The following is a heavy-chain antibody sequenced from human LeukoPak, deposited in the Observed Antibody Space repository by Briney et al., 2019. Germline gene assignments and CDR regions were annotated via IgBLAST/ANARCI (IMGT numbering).Heavy chain of an antibody. CDR2: IYYSGST. CDR3: ASSGYDFWSGYSIDY. Sequence: SETLSLTCTVSGGSISSYYWSWIRQPPGKELEWIGYIYYSGSTNYNPSLKSRVTISVDTSKNQFSLKLSSVTAADTAVYYCASSGYDFWSGYSIDYWGQGTLVTVSS. CDR1: GGSISSYY. D-gene: IGHD3-3*01. V-gene: IGHV4-59*08. J-gene: IGHJ4*02.